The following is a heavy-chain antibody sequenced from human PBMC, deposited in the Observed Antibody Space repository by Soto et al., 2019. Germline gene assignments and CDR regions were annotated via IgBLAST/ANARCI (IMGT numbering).Heavy chain of an antibody. V-gene: IGHV3-74*01. J-gene: IGHJ3*02. CDR3: ARGGWYGDI. CDR1: GLAFSSYW. CDR2: ISSDGSSI. D-gene: IGHD3-10*01. Sequence: EVQLVESGGGLVQPGGSLRLSCAATGLAFSSYWMYWVRQVPGKGIVWVSRISSDGSSISYADSVKGRLTISRDNAKNALNLQMNSLRAEDTAVYYCARGGWYGDIWGQGRMVTVSS.